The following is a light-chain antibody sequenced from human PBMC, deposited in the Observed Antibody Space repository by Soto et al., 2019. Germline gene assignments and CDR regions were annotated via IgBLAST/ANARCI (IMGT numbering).Light chain of an antibody. J-gene: IGKJ1*01. V-gene: IGKV2-28*01. CDR2: LAS. Sequence: EIVMTQSPLSLTVTPGEPASISCKSSQSLQHNNGNTLLDWYMQNPGQSPQLLIYLASRRPRGAPDRVSGSGSGTDFTLRISTVEADDSAIYYCMQALQTPRTFGQGTKLEI. CDR1: QSLQHNNGNTL. CDR3: MQALQTPRT.